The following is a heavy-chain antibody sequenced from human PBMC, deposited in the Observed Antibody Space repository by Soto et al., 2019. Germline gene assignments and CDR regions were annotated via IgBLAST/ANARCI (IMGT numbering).Heavy chain of an antibody. CDR3: VRATYFSDSSGYTRCLDY. CDR1: GYSFSTYS. CDR2: IHPSDSYT. Sequence: GESLNISCKGSGYSFSTYSIGWVRQMPGKGLEWMGKIHPSDSYTNYSPSFQGHVTISADKSISTAYLQWSSLKASDTAMYYCVRATYFSDSSGYTRCLDYWGQGTLVTVSS. V-gene: IGHV5-10-1*01. D-gene: IGHD3-22*01. J-gene: IGHJ4*02.